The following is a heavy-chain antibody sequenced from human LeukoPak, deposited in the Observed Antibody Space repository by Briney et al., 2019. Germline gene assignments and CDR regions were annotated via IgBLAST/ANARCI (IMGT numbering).Heavy chain of an antibody. V-gene: IGHV4-34*01. J-gene: IGHJ6*03. Sequence: PSETLSLTCAVYGGSFSGYYWGWIPQPPGKGRVWIRKINHSDRTNLHTFLKSRVTISVDTSKSQLSLKLSSVTAADTAVYYCARGPLNGYRRGCYMDVWGKGTTVTVSS. CDR2: INHSDRT. CDR3: ARGPLNGYRRGCYMDV. CDR1: GGSFSGYY. D-gene: IGHD6-25*01.